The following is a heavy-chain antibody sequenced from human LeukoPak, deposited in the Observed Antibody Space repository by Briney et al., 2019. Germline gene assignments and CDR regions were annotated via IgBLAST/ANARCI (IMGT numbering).Heavy chain of an antibody. CDR2: INQDGDDK. CDR3: ARDKQVGATYFDY. CDR1: GFRFNTYW. J-gene: IGHJ4*02. V-gene: IGHV3-7*01. D-gene: IGHD1-26*01. Sequence: PGGSLRLSCAASGFRFNTYWMSWVRQAPGKGPEWVANINQDGDDKNYLGSVRGRFTITRDNAENSLHLQMNSLRAEDTAVYYCARDKQVGATYFDYWGQGSLVTVS.